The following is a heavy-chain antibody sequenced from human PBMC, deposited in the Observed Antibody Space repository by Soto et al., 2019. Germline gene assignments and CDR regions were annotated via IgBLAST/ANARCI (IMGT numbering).Heavy chain of an antibody. CDR2: ISAYNGNT. D-gene: IGHD1-20*01. CDR1: GYTFTSYG. J-gene: IGHJ2*01. V-gene: IGHV1-18*01. CDR3: ARNGLRYNCNDVVFWYFDL. Sequence: QVQLVQSGAEVKKPGASVKVSCNACGYTFTSYGISWVRQAPGQGLEWMGWISAYNGNTNYAQKLQGRVTMTTDTSTSTAYMELTSLRSDATAVYYCARNGLRYNCNDVVFWYFDLWGRGTLFTVSS.